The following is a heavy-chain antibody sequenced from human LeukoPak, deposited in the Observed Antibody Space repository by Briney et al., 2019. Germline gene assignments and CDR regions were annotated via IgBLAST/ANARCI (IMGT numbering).Heavy chain of an antibody. CDR1: GFTFSDYS. J-gene: IGHJ5*02. CDR3: AVEGYCSGGACYTNWFDP. D-gene: IGHD2-15*01. CDR2: ISSSGTTI. V-gene: IGHV3-48*02. Sequence: GGSLRLSCAASGFTFSDYSMNWVRQAPGKGLDWVSYISSSGTTIYYADSVKGRFTISRDNAKNSLYLQMNSLRDEDTAVYYCAVEGYCSGGACYTNWFDPRGQGTLVTVSS.